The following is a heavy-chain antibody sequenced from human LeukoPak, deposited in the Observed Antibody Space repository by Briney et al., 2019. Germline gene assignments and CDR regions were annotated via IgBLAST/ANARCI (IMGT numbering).Heavy chain of an antibody. CDR3: AREGAHDAFDI. CDR2: IKQDGSEK. CDR1: GFTFSSYW. J-gene: IGHJ3*02. Sequence: GGSLRLSCATSGFTFSSYWMSWVRQAPGKGLEWVANIKQDGSEKYYVESVKGRFTISRDNAKKSLYLQMNSLRAEDTAVYYCAREGAHDAFDIWGQGTMVTVSS. V-gene: IGHV3-7*04. D-gene: IGHD4/OR15-4a*01.